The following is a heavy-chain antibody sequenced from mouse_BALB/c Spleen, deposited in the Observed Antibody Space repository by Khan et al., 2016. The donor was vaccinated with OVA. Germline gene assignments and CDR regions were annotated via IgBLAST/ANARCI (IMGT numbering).Heavy chain of an antibody. Sequence: EVQLQESAPRLVKPSQTLFLSCSVTGDSFTSGFWNWIWKFPGNKFEYLGYITYSGNIFYIPSLKSRISITLDTSKRQYYLQLNSVTTDDIATDYCARSYGSCAMEYWGQGTSVTVS. CDR2: ITYSGNI. V-gene: IGHV3-8*02. CDR1: GDSFTSGF. J-gene: IGHJ4*01. CDR3: ARSYGSCAMEY. D-gene: IGHD1-1*01.